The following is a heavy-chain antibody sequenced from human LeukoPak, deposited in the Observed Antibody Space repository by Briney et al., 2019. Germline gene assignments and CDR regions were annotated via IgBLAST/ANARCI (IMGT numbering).Heavy chain of an antibody. J-gene: IGHJ5*02. CDR3: ARLSPYYDFWSGTHFDP. V-gene: IGHV4-30-4*08. CDR2: IYYSGST. Sequence: SETLSLTCTVSGGSISSGDYYWSWIRQPPGKGLEWIGYIYYSGSTYYNPSLKSRVTISVDTSKNQFSLKLSSVTAADTAVYYGARLSPYYDFWSGTHFDPWGQGTLVTVPS. D-gene: IGHD3-3*01. CDR1: GGSISSGDYY.